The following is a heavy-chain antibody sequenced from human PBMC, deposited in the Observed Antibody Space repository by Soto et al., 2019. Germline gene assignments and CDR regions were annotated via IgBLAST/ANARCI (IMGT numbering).Heavy chain of an antibody. CDR2: ISWNSDTI. D-gene: IGHD3-10*01. CDR3: AKAGNAYYYGAGSYGVFDY. CDR1: GFTFDDHA. Sequence: EVQLVESGGGLVQPGRSLRLSCAASGFTFDDHAMHWVRQAPGMGLEWVSGISWNSDTIGYADSVKGRFTVSRDNAKNSLYLQMNSLRAEDTALYYGAKAGNAYYYGAGSYGVFDYWGQGTLVTVSS. V-gene: IGHV3-9*01. J-gene: IGHJ4*02.